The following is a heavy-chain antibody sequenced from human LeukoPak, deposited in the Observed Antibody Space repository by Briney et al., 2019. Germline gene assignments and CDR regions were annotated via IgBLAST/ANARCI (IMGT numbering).Heavy chain of an antibody. CDR2: ISHSGST. CDR1: GFSISGDYDY. D-gene: IGHD2-2*01. Sequence: SETLSLTCGVSGFSISGDYDYWVWIRQSPGKGLEWIGSISHSGSTYYNPSLRSRVTISVDTSKSQFSLTVRSMTAADTAMYYCARASGVKYPNWFDPWGQGILVTVSS. V-gene: IGHV4-38-2*01. CDR3: ARASGVKYPNWFDP. J-gene: IGHJ5*02.